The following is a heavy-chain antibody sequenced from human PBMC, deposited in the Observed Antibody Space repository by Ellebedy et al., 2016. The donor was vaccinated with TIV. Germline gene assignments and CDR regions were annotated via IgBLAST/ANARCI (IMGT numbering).Heavy chain of an antibody. CDR1: GFTFSDYY. D-gene: IGHD3-16*01. CDR3: ARDLRGYYYYMDV. CDR2: ISSSGSTI. V-gene: IGHV3-11*01. Sequence: GESLKISXAASGFTFSDYYMSWIRQAPGKGLEWVSYISSSGSTIYYADSVKGRFTISRDNAKNSLYLQMNSLRAEDTAVYYCARDLRGYYYYMDVWGKGTTVTVSS. J-gene: IGHJ6*03.